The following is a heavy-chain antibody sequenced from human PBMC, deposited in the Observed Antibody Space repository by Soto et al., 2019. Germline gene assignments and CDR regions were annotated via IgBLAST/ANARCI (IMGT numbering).Heavy chain of an antibody. CDR2: VLSNDEK. CDR3: ARMLAVNYYYYYVDV. D-gene: IGHD3-22*01. Sequence: QVTLKESGPVLVKPTETLKLTCTVSGFSLRNARMGVSWIRQPPGKALEWLAHVLSNDEKSYNKSLQTMLTISKDTSKSQVVLTMTYMDPVDTATYCCARMLAVNYYYYYVDVWGEGTTVTVSS. V-gene: IGHV2-26*01. CDR1: GFSLRNARMG. J-gene: IGHJ6*03.